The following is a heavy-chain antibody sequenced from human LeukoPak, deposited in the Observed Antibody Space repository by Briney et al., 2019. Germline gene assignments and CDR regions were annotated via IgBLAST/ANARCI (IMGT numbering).Heavy chain of an antibody. CDR1: GFTFDDYG. CDR2: IIWNGGST. D-gene: IGHD2-8*01. V-gene: IGHV3-20*04. Sequence: GGSLRLSCAASGFTFDDYGMSWVRQAPGKGLEWVSGIIWNGGSTGYADSVKGRFTISRDNAKNSLYLQMNSLRAEDTALYYCARVLGCTNGVCPYYYYYYMDVWGKGTTVTVSS. CDR3: ARVLGCTNGVCPYYYYYYMDV. J-gene: IGHJ6*03.